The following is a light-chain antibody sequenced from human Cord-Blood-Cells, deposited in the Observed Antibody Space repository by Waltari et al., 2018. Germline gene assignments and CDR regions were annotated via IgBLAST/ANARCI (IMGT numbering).Light chain of an antibody. Sequence: DIQMTQSPSSLSASVGDRVTITCRASQSISSYLNLYQQQPGKAPKLLIYAASSLQSGVPSRFSGSGSGTDFTLTISSLQPEDFATYYCQQSYSTPRTFGQGTKVEIK. CDR3: QQSYSTPRT. CDR1: QSISSY. V-gene: IGKV1-39*01. J-gene: IGKJ1*01. CDR2: AAS.